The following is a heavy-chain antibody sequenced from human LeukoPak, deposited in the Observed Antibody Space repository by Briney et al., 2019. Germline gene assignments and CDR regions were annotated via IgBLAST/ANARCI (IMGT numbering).Heavy chain of an antibody. CDR3: ARTAAGTWYYYMDV. CDR1: GYSISSGYY. J-gene: IGHJ6*03. Sequence: PSETLSLTCTVSGYSISSGYYWGWIRQPPGKGLEWIGSIYHSGSTYYNPSLKSRVTISVDTSKNQFSLKLSSVTAADTAVYYCARTAAGTWYYYMDVWGKGTTVTVSS. D-gene: IGHD6-13*01. V-gene: IGHV4-38-2*02. CDR2: IYHSGST.